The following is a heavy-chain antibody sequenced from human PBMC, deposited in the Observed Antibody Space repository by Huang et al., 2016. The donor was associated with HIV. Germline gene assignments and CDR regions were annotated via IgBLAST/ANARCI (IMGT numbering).Heavy chain of an antibody. CDR3: ARVLHYYGSGRWFDT. V-gene: IGHV4-30-2*01. D-gene: IGHD3-10*01. CDR1: GGSISSGGYS. Sequence: QLQLQESGSGLVKPSQTLSLTCAVSGGSISSGGYSWSWIRQPPGKGLEWIGYIFHRGGTYYNPSLKSRVVISVDASENQFSLNLSSVTAADTAVYYCARVLHYYGSGRWFDTWGRGTLVTVSS. J-gene: IGHJ5*01. CDR2: IFHRGGT.